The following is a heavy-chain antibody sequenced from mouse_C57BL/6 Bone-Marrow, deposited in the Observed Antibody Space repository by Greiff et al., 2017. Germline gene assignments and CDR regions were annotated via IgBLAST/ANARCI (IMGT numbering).Heavy chain of an antibody. CDR3: ARDYGSSYCYFDV. D-gene: IGHD1-1*01. CDR1: GYTFTSYD. V-gene: IGHV1-85*01. CDR2: IYPRDGSP. J-gene: IGHJ1*03. Sequence: QVQLQQSGPELVKPGASVKLSCKASGYTFTSYDINWVKQRPGQGLEWIGWIYPRDGSPKYNEKFKGKATLTVDTSSSTTYMALPSLTSEDSAVYFCARDYGSSYCYFDVWGTGTTVTGSS.